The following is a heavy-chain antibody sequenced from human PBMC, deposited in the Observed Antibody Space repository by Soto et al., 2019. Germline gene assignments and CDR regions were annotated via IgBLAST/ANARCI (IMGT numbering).Heavy chain of an antibody. CDR2: IYYRGYT. CDR1: GVSISSGDNC. V-gene: IGHV4-30-4*01. D-gene: IGHD3-22*01. CDR3: ARHNYDSSGYYHYYYGMDV. J-gene: IGHJ6*02. Sequence: SETLSLTCSVSGVSISSGDNCWSWIRQPPGKGLEWIGFIYYRGYTYYNPSLKSRVTMSVDTSKNQFSLKLSSVTAADTAVYYCARHNYDSSGYYHYYYGMDVWGQGTTVTVSS.